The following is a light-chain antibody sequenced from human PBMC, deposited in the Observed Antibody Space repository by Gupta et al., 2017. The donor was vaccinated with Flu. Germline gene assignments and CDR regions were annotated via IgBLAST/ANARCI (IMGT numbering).Light chain of an antibody. CDR3: QQYDYYWT. J-gene: IGKJ1*01. V-gene: IGKV1-5*03. CDR2: KPS. Sequence: AWSHHKAGRLPKILIYKPSTLEGRVPSRFSGSGSGTQFTLTISSVQPDDFASYYCQQYDYYWTFGQGTKVAI.